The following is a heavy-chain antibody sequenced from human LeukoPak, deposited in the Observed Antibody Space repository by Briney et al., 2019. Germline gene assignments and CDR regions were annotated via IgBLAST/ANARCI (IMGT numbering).Heavy chain of an antibody. CDR2: IKEDGSEE. V-gene: IGHV3-7*01. D-gene: IGHD3-22*01. CDR1: GFTYSDFC. J-gene: IGHJ4*02. Sequence: PGGSLRPSCAASGFTYSDFCMSWVRQAPGKGLEWVANIKEDGSEENYLDSVKGRFTISRDNTENSLYLQMSGLRAEDVAVYYCVREYYYNSSGYRALRYWGQGTLVTVSS. CDR3: VREYYYNSSGYRALRY.